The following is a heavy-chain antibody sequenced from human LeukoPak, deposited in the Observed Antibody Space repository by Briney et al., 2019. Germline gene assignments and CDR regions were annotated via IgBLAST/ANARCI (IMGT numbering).Heavy chain of an antibody. CDR3: ARSPVTGLWLPRMYYFDY. CDR1: GFTFNNYG. CDR2: EWYYGDNK. Sequence: GGSLRLSCAASGFTFNNYGLHWVRQAPGKGLEWVAVEWYYGDNKYYADSVKGRFTISRDNSNNTLYLHMNSLRAEDTAVYYCARSPVTGLWLPRMYYFDYWGQGTLVTVSS. J-gene: IGHJ4*02. D-gene: IGHD2-21*01. V-gene: IGHV3-33*01.